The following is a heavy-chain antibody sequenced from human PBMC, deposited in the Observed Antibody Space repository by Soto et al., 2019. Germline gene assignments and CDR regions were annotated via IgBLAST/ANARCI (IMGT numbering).Heavy chain of an antibody. Sequence: PVESLQISCQGFVSIFTIYRIVWLRHMPGQGLEWLGIIYPVDSDTRYSPSVKGQVNTSADKSISTAYLQWSSLKASDTAIYYCARRQYDDSRWHEKGCFDYGGQGTPVTSPQ. V-gene: IGHV5-51*01. J-gene: IGHJ4*02. CDR2: IYPVDSDT. CDR3: ARRQYDDSRWHEKGCFDY. D-gene: IGHD6-13*01. CDR1: VSIFTIYR.